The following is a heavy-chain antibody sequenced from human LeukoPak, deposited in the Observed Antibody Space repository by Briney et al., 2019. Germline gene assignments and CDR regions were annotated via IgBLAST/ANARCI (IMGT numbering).Heavy chain of an antibody. CDR2: IYYSGST. Sequence: SETLSLTCTVSGGSISSSSYYWGWLRQPPGKGLEWIGSIYYSGSTYYNPSLKSRVTISVGTSKNQFSLKLSSVTAADTAVYYCARYSGSYRAGWYFDLWGRGTLVTVSS. CDR1: GGSISSSSYY. D-gene: IGHD1-26*01. CDR3: ARYSGSYRAGWYFDL. V-gene: IGHV4-39*01. J-gene: IGHJ2*01.